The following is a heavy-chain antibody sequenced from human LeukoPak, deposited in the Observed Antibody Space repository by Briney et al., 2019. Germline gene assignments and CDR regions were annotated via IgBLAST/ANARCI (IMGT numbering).Heavy chain of an antibody. CDR3: TTKRLVGGTFDI. CDR2: ISSSSSYI. CDR1: GFTFSSYA. J-gene: IGHJ3*02. V-gene: IGHV3-21*01. D-gene: IGHD6-6*01. Sequence: GGSLRLSCAASGFTFSSYAMSWVRQAPGKGLEWVSSISSSSSYIYYADSLKGRFTISRDNAKNSLYLQMNSLRAEDTADYYCTTKRLVGGTFDIWGQGTMVTVSS.